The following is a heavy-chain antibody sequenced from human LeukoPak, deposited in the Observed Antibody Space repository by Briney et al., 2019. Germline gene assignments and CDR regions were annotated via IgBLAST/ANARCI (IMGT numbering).Heavy chain of an antibody. V-gene: IGHV1-2*02. J-gene: IGHJ4*02. CDR3: VRKSATRRTSEFDY. D-gene: IGHD2-15*01. CDR2: IHPRSGDT. Sequence: ASVKVSCKASGYSFTAFYIHWVRQAPGQGLEWMGWIHPRSGDTSYAQKFQGRVTMTRDTSISTAYMDLSSLGSDDTAVFYCVRKSATRRTSEFDYWGQGTPVTVSS. CDR1: GYSFTAFY.